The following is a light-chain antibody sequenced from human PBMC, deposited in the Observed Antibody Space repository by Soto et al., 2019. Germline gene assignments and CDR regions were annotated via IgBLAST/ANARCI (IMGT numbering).Light chain of an antibody. J-gene: IGLJ1*01. V-gene: IGLV2-23*01. Sequence: QSALTQPASVSGSPGQSITISCTGTSSDVGSYNLVSWYQQHPGKAPKLMIYEGSKWPSGVSNRFSGSKSGNTASLTISGLQAEEETDYYCCSYAGSSTYVFGTGTKATV. CDR1: SSDVGSYNL. CDR2: EGS. CDR3: CSYAGSSTYV.